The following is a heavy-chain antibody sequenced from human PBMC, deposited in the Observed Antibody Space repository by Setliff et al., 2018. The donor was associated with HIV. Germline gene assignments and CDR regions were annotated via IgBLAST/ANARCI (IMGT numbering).Heavy chain of an antibody. D-gene: IGHD3-16*02. CDR2: ISPYNGNT. J-gene: IGHJ4*02. Sequence: ASVKVSCKASGYTFTNFGITWVRQAPGQGLEWMGWISPYNGNTNYAPELQGRVTMTRDTSTSSVYMELRSLRSEDTAVYYCARAYYDSVWGSHRYRFYYFDYWGQGSLVTVSS. CDR3: ARAYYDSVWGSHRYRFYYFDY. V-gene: IGHV1-18*01. CDR1: GYTFTNFG.